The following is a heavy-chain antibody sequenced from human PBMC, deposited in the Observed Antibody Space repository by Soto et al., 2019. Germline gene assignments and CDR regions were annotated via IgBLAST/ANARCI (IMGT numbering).Heavy chain of an antibody. J-gene: IGHJ4*02. CDR2: VHYCGNT. D-gene: IGHD1-26*01. CDR1: GGSIRSYC. CDR3: ARRWGRVFDY. Sequence: PSETLSLTCSVSGGSIRSYCWSWIRQPPGKGLEWIGYVHYCGNTNYNPSLKSRVTKSTDTSKNHFSLKLSSVTAADTAVYYCARRWGRVFDYWGPGVRVTVSS. V-gene: IGHV4-59*08.